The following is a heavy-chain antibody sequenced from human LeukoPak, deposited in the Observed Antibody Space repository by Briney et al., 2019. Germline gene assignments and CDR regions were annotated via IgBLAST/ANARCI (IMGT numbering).Heavy chain of an antibody. Sequence: PGGSLRLSCAVSGFTVSSNYMSWVRQAPGKGLEWVSIIYTGGNTYYADSVEGRFTISRDNSRNTLYLQMNSLRPEDTAVYYFARQLGYCTSTSCFGRSGTFDIWCQGAKVTVSS. CDR3: ARQLGYCTSTSCFGRSGTFDI. D-gene: IGHD2-2*01. CDR2: IYTGGNT. V-gene: IGHV3-66*02. J-gene: IGHJ3*02. CDR1: GFTVSSNY.